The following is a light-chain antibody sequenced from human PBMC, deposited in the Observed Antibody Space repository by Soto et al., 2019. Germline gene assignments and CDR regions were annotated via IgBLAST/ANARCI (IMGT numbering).Light chain of an antibody. CDR1: SSNIGNNY. V-gene: IGLV1-51*01. J-gene: IGLJ1*01. Sequence: SVLTQPPSVSAAPGQKVTISCSGSSSNIGNNYVSWYQQLPGAAPNLLIYDNNKRPSGIPDRFSGSKSGTSATLGITGLQTGDEADYYCGTWDSSLSAYVFGTG. CDR2: DNN. CDR3: GTWDSSLSAYV.